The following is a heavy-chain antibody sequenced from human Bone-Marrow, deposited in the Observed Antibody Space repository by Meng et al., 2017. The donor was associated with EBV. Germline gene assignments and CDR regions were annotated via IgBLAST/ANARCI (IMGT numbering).Heavy chain of an antibody. D-gene: IGHD1-14*01. V-gene: IGHV1-46*01. CDR2: IISRGGRT. CDR3: ARDGGNHNFDF. Sequence: QVALVKSGAEVKKAGASVSIDCKAAGNIFISSYSHWVRQAPGQGLEWMGRIISRGGRTIYAQNFRGRVTMTRDTSTSKVYLEVRSLRSEDTAVYFCARDGGNHNFDFWGQGTLVTVSS. CDR1: GNIFISSY. J-gene: IGHJ4*02.